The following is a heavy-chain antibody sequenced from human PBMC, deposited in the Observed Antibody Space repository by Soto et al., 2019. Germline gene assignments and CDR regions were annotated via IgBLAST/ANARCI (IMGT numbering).Heavy chain of an antibody. CDR3: ANRGTTVFPQDWFGP. CDR2: INLDNGSK. D-gene: IGHD4-17*01. V-gene: IGHV1-3*01. CDR1: GYPFSRCA. Sequence: ASVKVSCKAFGYPFSRCAIRWVRQAPGQRLEWMGWINLDNGSKKYSQKFKGRVTITRDTSASTAYMEVNSLRSEDKAVYYCANRGTTVFPQDWFGPWGPGPKVTVSS. J-gene: IGHJ5*02.